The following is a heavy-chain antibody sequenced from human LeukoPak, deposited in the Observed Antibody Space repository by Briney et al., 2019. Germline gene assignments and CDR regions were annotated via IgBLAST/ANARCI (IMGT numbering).Heavy chain of an antibody. CDR2: ISGSGGRT. CDR1: GFAFSSFA. Sequence: GGSLRLSCAASGFAFSSFAMSWVRQAPGKGLEWVSAISGSGGRTNYADSVKGRFTISRDNPKNTLFLQINSLRAEDTAVYYCVKDFSQLDNWGQGTLVTVSS. CDR3: VKDFSQLDN. J-gene: IGHJ4*02. V-gene: IGHV3-23*01.